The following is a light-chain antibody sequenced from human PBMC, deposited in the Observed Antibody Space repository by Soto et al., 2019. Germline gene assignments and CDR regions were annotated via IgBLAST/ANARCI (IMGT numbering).Light chain of an antibody. J-gene: IGKJ3*01. CDR3: QQRSHWRPQFT. Sequence: EIVLTQSPATLSLSPGERATLSCRASQSVSSYLAWYQQKPGQAPRLLIYDASNRATGIPARFSGSGSGTAFTLTISSLEPEDFAVYYCQQRSHWRPQFTFGPGTKVESK. V-gene: IGKV3-11*01. CDR2: DAS. CDR1: QSVSSY.